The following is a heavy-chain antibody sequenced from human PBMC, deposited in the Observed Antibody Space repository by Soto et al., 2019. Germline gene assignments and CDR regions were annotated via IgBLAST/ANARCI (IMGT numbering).Heavy chain of an antibody. CDR2: IYYSGST. V-gene: IGHV4-39*01. Sequence: QLQLQESGPGLVKPSETLSLTCTVSGGSISSSSYYWGWIRQPPGKGLEWIGSIYYSGSTYYNPSLKSRVTISVDTSKNQFSLKLSSVTAADTAVYYCARHITTEDAFDIWGQGTMVTVSS. D-gene: IGHD3-22*01. CDR1: GGSISSSSYY. CDR3: ARHITTEDAFDI. J-gene: IGHJ3*02.